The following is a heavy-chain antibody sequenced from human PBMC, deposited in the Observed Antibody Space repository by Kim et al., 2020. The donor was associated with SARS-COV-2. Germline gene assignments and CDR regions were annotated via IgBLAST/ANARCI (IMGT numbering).Heavy chain of an antibody. CDR1: GGSISSSSYY. CDR2: IYYSGST. CDR3: ARHLYYYDSSDPFDY. V-gene: IGHV4-39*01. J-gene: IGHJ4*02. D-gene: IGHD3-22*01. Sequence: SETLSLTCTVSGGSISSSSYYWGWIRQPPGKGLEWIGSIYYSGSTYYNPSLKSRVTISVDTSKNQFSLKLSSVTAADTAVYYCARHLYYYDSSDPFDYWGQGTLVTVSS.